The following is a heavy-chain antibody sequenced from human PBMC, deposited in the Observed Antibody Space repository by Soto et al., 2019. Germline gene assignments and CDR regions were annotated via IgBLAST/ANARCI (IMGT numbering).Heavy chain of an antibody. Sequence: QVQLQESGPGLVKPSGTLSLTCAVSGGSISSSNWWSWVRQPPGKGLEWIGEIYHSGSTNYNPSLKSRVTISVDKSKKQFSLKLRSVTAADTAVYYCARSQVGAYGDSQHFDYWGQGTLVTVSS. CDR3: ARSQVGAYGDSQHFDY. J-gene: IGHJ4*02. CDR2: IYHSGST. CDR1: GGSISSSNW. V-gene: IGHV4-4*02. D-gene: IGHD4-17*01.